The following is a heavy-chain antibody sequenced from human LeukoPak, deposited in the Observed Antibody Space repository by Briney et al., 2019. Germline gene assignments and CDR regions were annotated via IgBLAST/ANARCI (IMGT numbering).Heavy chain of an antibody. V-gene: IGHV3-30-3*01. J-gene: IGHJ6*02. CDR3: ARFSCGGCRNYYYYGMDV. CDR2: ISYDGSNK. Sequence: PGGSLRLSCAASGFTFSSYAMHWVRQAPGKGLEWVAVISYDGSNKYYADSVKGRFTISRDNSKNTLYLQMNSLRAEDTAVYYCARFSCGGCRNYYYYGMDVWGQGTTVTVSS. D-gene: IGHD2-15*01. CDR1: GFTFSSYA.